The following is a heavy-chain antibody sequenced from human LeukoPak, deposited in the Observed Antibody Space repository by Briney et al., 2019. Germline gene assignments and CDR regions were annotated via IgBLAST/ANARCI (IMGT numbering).Heavy chain of an antibody. CDR2: ISAYNGNT. J-gene: IGHJ4*02. D-gene: IGHD3-9*01. CDR1: GYTFTSYG. Sequence: ASVKVSCKASGYTFTSYGISWVRQAPGQGLEWMGWISAYNGNTNYAQKLQGRVTMTTDTSTSTAYMELRSLRSDDTAVYYCARVYGPLDYDILTGYYTILRGYFDYWGQGTLVTVSS. V-gene: IGHV1-18*01. CDR3: ARVYGPLDYDILTGYYTILRGYFDY.